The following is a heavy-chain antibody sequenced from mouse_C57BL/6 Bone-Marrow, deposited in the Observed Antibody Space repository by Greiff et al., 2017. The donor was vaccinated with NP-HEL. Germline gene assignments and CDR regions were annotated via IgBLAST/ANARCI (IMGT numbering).Heavy chain of an antibody. V-gene: IGHV2-9-1*01. Sequence: VMLVESGPGLVAPSQSLSITCTVSGFSLTSYAISWVRQPPGKGLEWLGVIWTGGGTNYNSALKSRLSISKDNSTSQVFLKMNSLQTDDTARYYCARKGPLYGSSYEDWYFDVWGTGTTVTVSS. D-gene: IGHD1-1*01. CDR1: GFSLTSYA. J-gene: IGHJ1*03. CDR3: ARKGPLYGSSYEDWYFDV. CDR2: IWTGGGT.